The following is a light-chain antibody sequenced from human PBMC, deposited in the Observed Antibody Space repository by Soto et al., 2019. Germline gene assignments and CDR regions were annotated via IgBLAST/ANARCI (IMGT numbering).Light chain of an antibody. V-gene: IGLV2-23*02. J-gene: IGLJ3*02. CDR2: EVF. CDR1: SSDLGTYDL. Sequence: QSALTQPASVSGSPGQSITISCTGTSSDLGTYDLVSWYQQHPAKAPKLMIYEVFKRPSGVSYRFSGSKSGNTASLTISGLQAEDEADYYCCSYAGSSTWVFGGGTKLTVL. CDR3: CSYAGSSTWV.